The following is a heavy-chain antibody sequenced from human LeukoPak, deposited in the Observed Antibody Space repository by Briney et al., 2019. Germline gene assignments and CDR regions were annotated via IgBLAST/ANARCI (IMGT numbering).Heavy chain of an antibody. J-gene: IGHJ5*02. CDR1: GFTFSSYS. V-gene: IGHV3-48*04. Sequence: GGSLRLSCAASGFTFSSYSMNWVRQAPGKGLEWVSYISRDSKTIYYADSVKGRFTISRDNAKNSLYLQINSLRAEDTAVYYCASRAIDWYRDGNWFDPWGQGTLVTVSS. CDR2: ISRDSKTI. CDR3: ASRAIDWYRDGNWFDP. D-gene: IGHD3-9*01.